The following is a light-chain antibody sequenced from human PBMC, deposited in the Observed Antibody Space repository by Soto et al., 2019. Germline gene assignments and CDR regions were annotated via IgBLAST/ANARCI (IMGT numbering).Light chain of an antibody. CDR3: QVWDSSSDHSWV. CDR1: NIGSKS. CDR2: YDS. Sequence: SYELTQPPSVSVAPGKTARITCGGNNIGSKSVHWYQQKPGQAPVLVTYYDSDRPSGIPERFSGSNSGNTATLTISRVEAGDEADYYCQVWDSSSDHSWVFGGGTKLTVL. J-gene: IGLJ3*02. V-gene: IGLV3-21*04.